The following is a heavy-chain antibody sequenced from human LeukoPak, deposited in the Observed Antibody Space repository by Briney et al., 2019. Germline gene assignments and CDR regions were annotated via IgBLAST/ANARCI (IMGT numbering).Heavy chain of an antibody. CDR1: GGSISSYY. V-gene: IGHV4-59*01. J-gene: IGHJ3*02. Sequence: SETLSLTCTVSGGSISSYYWSWIRQPPGKGLEWIGYIYYSGSTNYNPSLKSRVTISVDTSKNQFSLKLSSVTAADTAVYYCARGSLAVAGTIDAFDIWGQGTMVTVSS. CDR2: IYYSGST. CDR3: ARGSLAVAGTIDAFDI. D-gene: IGHD6-19*01.